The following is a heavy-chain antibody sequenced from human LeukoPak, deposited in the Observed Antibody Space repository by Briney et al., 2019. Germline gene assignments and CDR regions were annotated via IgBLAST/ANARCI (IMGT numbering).Heavy chain of an antibody. Sequence: PSETLSLTCTVSGGSINTYHGNWIRQPAGKGLEWIGRVFSTGSTNYNPSLKSRVIMSVDTSKNQFSLTLRSVTVADTAVYYCARGPGEIDYWGQGTLVTVSS. J-gene: IGHJ4*02. CDR1: GGSINTYH. CDR3: ARGPGEIDY. CDR2: VFSTGST. D-gene: IGHD7-27*01. V-gene: IGHV4-4*07.